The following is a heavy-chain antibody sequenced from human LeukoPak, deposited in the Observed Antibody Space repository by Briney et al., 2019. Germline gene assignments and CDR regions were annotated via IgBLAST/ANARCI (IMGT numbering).Heavy chain of an antibody. CDR2: IYYSGST. D-gene: IGHD4-17*01. V-gene: IGHV4-59*01. CDR3: ARGYGDYRGFDP. Sequence: PSETLSLTCTVSGGSISSYYWSWIRQPPGKGLEWIGYIYYSGSTNYNPSLKSRVTISVDTSKNQCSLKLSSVTAADTAVYYCARGYGDYRGFDPWGQGTLVTVSS. J-gene: IGHJ5*02. CDR1: GGSISSYY.